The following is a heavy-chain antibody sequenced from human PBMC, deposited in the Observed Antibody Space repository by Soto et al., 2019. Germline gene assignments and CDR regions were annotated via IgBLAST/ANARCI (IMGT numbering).Heavy chain of an antibody. Sequence: PGRSLRLSCTGSGFAFSSHPMSWVRQAPERGLEWVSGISDGGDLTYNADSVRGRFTISRDNSKNTLFLQMNSLRVEDTAVYYCARRAFGSSRSFDIWGQGTMVTVSS. D-gene: IGHD6-6*01. J-gene: IGHJ3*02. CDR2: ISDGGDLT. CDR1: GFAFSSHP. V-gene: IGHV3-23*01. CDR3: ARRAFGSSRSFDI.